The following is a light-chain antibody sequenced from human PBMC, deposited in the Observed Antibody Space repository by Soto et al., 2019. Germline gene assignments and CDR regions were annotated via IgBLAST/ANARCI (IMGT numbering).Light chain of an antibody. CDR1: QSVSSSY. V-gene: IGKV3-20*01. CDR2: GAS. CDR3: QQYGSSPRGT. J-gene: IGKJ1*01. Sequence: EIALTQSPGTLSLSPGERATLSCRASQSVSSSYLAWYQQKPGQAPRLLIYGASSRATGIPARFSGSGSGTDFTLTISGLVSEDFAVYYCQQYGSSPRGTFGQGNKVEIK.